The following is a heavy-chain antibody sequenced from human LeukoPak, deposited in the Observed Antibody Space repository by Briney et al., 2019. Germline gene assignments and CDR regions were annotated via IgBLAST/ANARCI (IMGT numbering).Heavy chain of an antibody. V-gene: IGHV3-13*04. D-gene: IGHD6-19*01. CDR1: GFTFSSYD. J-gene: IGHJ4*02. Sequence: PGGSLRLSCAASGFTFSSYDMHWGRQATGKGLEWVSGIGTAGDTYYPGSVKGRFTISREDAKNSLYLQMNSLRAGDTAVYYCARGISSSGWYKAFDYWGQGTLVTVSS. CDR3: ARGISSSGWYKAFDY. CDR2: IGTAGDT.